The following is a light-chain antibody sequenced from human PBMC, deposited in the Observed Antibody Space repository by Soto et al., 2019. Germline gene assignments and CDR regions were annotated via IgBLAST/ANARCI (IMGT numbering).Light chain of an antibody. CDR3: LHYDSSSCT. V-gene: IGKV3-20*01. CDR2: AAS. CDR1: QSVSSNY. Sequence: EIVLTQSPATLSLSPGERATLSCRANQSVSSNYLAWYQQKPGQAPRLLIYAASSITSGIPDRFGGSGSGTDFTLTISRLEPEDFAVYYCLHYDSSSCTFGQGTKLEIK. J-gene: IGKJ2*02.